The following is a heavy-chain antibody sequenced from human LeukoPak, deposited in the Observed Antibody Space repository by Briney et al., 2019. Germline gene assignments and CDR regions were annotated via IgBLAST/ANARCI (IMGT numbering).Heavy chain of an antibody. CDR2: INSDVIDT. D-gene: IGHD2-15*01. Sequence: PVGALRLSCAASVVIFSAYSIHCVRQAPGKRLGWVSRINSDVIDTLFPDSVKGRLPISRENARNTLNLQLSILGAEDTREYYCAGGGRNHGFDIWGQGTTVTVSS. V-gene: IGHV3-74*01. CDR1: VVIFSAYS. J-gene: IGHJ3*02. CDR3: AGGGRNHGFDI.